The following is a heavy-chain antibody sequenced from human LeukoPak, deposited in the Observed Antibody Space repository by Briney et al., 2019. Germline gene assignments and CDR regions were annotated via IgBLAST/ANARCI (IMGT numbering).Heavy chain of an antibody. CDR3: ATGPDTAMVNDWFDP. CDR2: FDPEDGET. J-gene: IGHJ5*02. D-gene: IGHD5-18*01. Sequence: ASVKVSCKVSGYTLTELSMHRVRQAPGKGLEWMGGFDPEDGETIYAQKFQGRVTMTEDTSTDTAYMELSSLRSEDTAVYYCATGPDTAMVNDWFDPWGQGTLVTVSS. V-gene: IGHV1-24*01. CDR1: GYTLTELS.